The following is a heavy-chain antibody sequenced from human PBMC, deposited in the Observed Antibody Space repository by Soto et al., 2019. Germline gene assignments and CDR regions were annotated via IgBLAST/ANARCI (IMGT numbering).Heavy chain of an antibody. J-gene: IGHJ4*02. CDR1: GFTFSSYG. CDR3: AKDLYGVTDF. CDR2: VGGGGGST. Sequence: GSLRLSCAASGFTFSSYGMSWVRQAPGKGLEWVSSVGGGGGSTYYADSVKGRFTISRDKSNNTLYLLMNSLRAEDTAVYFCAKDLYGVTDFWGQGALVTVSS. D-gene: IGHD4-17*01. V-gene: IGHV3-23*01.